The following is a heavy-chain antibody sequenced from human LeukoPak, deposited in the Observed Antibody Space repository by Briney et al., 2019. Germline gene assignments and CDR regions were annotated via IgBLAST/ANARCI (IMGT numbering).Heavy chain of an antibody. CDR3: ARESQYGDYGY. CDR1: GGSISNKY. V-gene: IGHV4-59*12. CDR2: IYYSGST. Sequence: PSETLSLTCTVSGGSISNKYWSWIRQPPGKGLEWIGYIYYSGSTNYNPSLKSRVTMSVDTSKNQFSLKLSSVTAADTAVYYCARESQYGDYGYWGQGTLVTVSS. D-gene: IGHD4-17*01. J-gene: IGHJ4*02.